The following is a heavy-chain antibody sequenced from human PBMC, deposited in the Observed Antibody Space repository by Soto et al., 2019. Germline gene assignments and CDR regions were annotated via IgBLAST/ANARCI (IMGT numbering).Heavy chain of an antibody. D-gene: IGHD6-13*01. J-gene: IGHJ4*02. V-gene: IGHV3-23*01. CDR2: ISGSGGST. CDR3: AKYPGQQLIHYLYY. Sequence: EVQLLESGGGLVQPGGSLRLSCAASGFTFSSYAMGWVRQAPGKGLEWVSAISGSGGSTYYADSVKGRFTTSRDNAKNTLYLQMNSLRAEDTAVYYCAKYPGQQLIHYLYYWCQGTLVTVSS. CDR1: GFTFSSYA.